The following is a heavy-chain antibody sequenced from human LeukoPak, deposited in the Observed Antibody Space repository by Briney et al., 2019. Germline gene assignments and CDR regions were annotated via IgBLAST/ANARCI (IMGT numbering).Heavy chain of an antibody. Sequence: PGGSLRLSCAASGFTFSDYYMSWIRQAPGKGLEWVSYISSSGSTIYYADSVKGRFTISRDNAKNTLYLQMNSLRAEDTAVYYCAREGSTYYYDSSGYRYYYYYYMDVWGKGTTVTVSS. D-gene: IGHD3-22*01. CDR1: GFTFSDYY. J-gene: IGHJ6*03. V-gene: IGHV3-11*04. CDR3: AREGSTYYYDSSGYRYYYYYYMDV. CDR2: ISSSGSTI.